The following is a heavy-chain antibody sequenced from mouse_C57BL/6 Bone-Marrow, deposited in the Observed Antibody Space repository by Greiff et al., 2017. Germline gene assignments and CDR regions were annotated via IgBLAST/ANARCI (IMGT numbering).Heavy chain of an antibody. CDR1: GYAFTNYL. V-gene: IGHV1-54*01. CDR2: INPGSGGT. J-gene: IGHJ3*01. Sequence: QVQLKQSGAELVRPGTSVKVSCKASGYAFTNYLIEWVKQRPGQGLEWIGVINPGSGGTNYNEKFKGTATLTADKSSSTAYMQLSSLTSEDSAVDLCARRGNYYGSSPAWFAYWGQGTLVTVSA. D-gene: IGHD1-1*01. CDR3: ARRGNYYGSSPAWFAY.